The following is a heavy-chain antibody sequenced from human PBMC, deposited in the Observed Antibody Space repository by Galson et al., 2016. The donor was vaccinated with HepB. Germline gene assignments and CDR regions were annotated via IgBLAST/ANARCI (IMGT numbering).Heavy chain of an antibody. Sequence: SVKVSCKASGYTFTSHGISWVRQAPGQGLEWTGWISADSGFTHLEQKYQGRVIMTTEKSTSTVYMELRSLRSDDTATFFCARTHYFDPTGPTWEYYFDYWGQGTLVIVSA. V-gene: IGHV1-18*01. CDR2: ISADSGFT. CDR1: GYTFTSHG. CDR3: ARTHYFDPTGPTWEYYFDY. D-gene: IGHD3-9*01. J-gene: IGHJ4*02.